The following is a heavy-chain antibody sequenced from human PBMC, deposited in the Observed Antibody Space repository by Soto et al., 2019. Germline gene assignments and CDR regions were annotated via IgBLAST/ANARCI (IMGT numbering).Heavy chain of an antibody. CDR1: GYTFTTSD. V-gene: IGHV1-8*01. CDR3: ARSPTVATSAFDI. D-gene: IGHD4-17*01. J-gene: IGHJ3*02. CDR2: MNPNRGNT. Sequence: QVRLVQSGAEVKKPGAAVKASCKASGYTFTTSDSNWVRQATGQGLEWMGWMNPNRGNTGYAQKFQSRVALTRNTSIRTAERELCSVRSEDTAVYYGARSPTVATSAFDIGGQGPMVTVSS.